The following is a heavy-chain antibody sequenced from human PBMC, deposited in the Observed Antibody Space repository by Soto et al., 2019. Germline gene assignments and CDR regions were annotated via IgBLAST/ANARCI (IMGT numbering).Heavy chain of an antibody. CDR3: ARDSQYSNSWQRFDS. D-gene: IGHD6-13*01. CDR1: GYTFTNYA. V-gene: IGHV1-18*01. Sequence: QVQLVQCGVEVKKPGASVKVSCKASGYTFTNYAISWVRQAPGRGLEWMGWVNTYNGNPNYAQIFQGRITKTTDTSTGTAYMELRSLKSDDSAVYYCARDSQYSNSWQRFDSWGQGTLVTVSS. J-gene: IGHJ4*02. CDR2: VNTYNGNP.